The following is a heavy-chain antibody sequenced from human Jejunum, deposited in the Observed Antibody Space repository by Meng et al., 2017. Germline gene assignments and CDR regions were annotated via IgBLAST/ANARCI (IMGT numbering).Heavy chain of an antibody. V-gene: IGHV3-74*01. J-gene: IGHJ3*02. CDR3: AILAGRNDAFDI. CDR2: ITSDGSNT. CDR1: GFTFTKYW. D-gene: IGHD6-19*01. Sequence: GGSLRLSCAASGFTFTKYWMEWVRQAPGKGLVWVSHITSDGSNTVYADSVKGRFTISRDNAKNTLYLQMNSLRAEDTAVYYCAILAGRNDAFDIWGQGTMVTVSS.